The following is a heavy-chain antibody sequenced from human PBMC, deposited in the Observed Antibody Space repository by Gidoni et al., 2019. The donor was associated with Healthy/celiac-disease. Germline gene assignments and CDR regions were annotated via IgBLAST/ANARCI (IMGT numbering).Heavy chain of an antibody. CDR3: AKDLGYNWNDDAFDI. CDR2: ISYEGSNK. D-gene: IGHD1-1*01. J-gene: IGHJ3*02. V-gene: IGHV3-30*18. Sequence: QVQLVESGGGVVQPGRSLRLSCAASGFTFSRYGMHWVRQAPGKGLEWVVVISYEGSNKYYADSVKGRFTISRDNSKNTLYLQMNSLRAEDTAVYYCAKDLGYNWNDDAFDIWGQGTMVTVSS. CDR1: GFTFSRYG.